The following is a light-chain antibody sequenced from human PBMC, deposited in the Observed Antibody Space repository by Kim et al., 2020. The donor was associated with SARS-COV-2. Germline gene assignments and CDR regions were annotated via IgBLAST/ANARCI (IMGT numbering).Light chain of an antibody. CDR2: QDK. J-gene: IGLJ2*01. CDR3: QTWDNGLVV. CDR1: ELGDKF. Sequence: SVAPGQAARITCSGDELGDKFTAWYQHKPGQSPLIVIFQDKKRPSGIPERFSGSTSENTAALTISGTQAMDEADYYCQTWDNGLVVFGGGTQLTVL. V-gene: IGLV3-1*01.